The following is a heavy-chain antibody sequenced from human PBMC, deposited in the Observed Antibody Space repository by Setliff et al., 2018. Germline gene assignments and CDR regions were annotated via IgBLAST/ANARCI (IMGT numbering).Heavy chain of an antibody. CDR1: GGSISSHY. J-gene: IGHJ4*02. CDR3: ARRTEYYNFWSGYYDY. V-gene: IGHV4-59*11. Sequence: SETLSLTCTVSGGSISSHYWSWIRQPPGKGLEWIGNIYYSGSTNYNPSLKSRVTISVDTSKNQFSLKLSSVTAADTAVYYCARRTEYYNFWSGYYDYWGQGTLVTVS. CDR2: IYYSGST. D-gene: IGHD3-3*01.